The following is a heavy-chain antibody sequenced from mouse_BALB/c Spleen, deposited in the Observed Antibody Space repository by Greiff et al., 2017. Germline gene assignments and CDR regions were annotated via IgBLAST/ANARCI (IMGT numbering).Heavy chain of an antibody. D-gene: IGHD1-2*01. CDR2: IDPANGNT. J-gene: IGHJ3*01. CDR1: GFNIKDTY. Sequence: EVKLMESGAELVKPGASVKLSCTASGFNIKDTYMHWVKQRPEQGLEWIGRIDPANGNTKYDPKFQGKATITADTSSNTAYLQLSSLTSEDTAVYYCALITTAAYWGQGTLVTVSA. V-gene: IGHV14-3*02. CDR3: ALITTAAY.